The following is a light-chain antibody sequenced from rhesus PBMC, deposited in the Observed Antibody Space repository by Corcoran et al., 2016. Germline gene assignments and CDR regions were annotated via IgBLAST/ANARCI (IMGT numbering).Light chain of an antibody. CDR1: QSVSSY. CDR3: QQYNNWKT. V-gene: IGKV3S9*01. Sequence: EIVMTQSPATLSLSPGERATLSCRASQSVSSYVAWYQPKPEQAPRLLLYGASSRATCIPDRFSGSGSGTDFTLIISSLEPEDVGVYYCQQYNNWKTFGQGTKVEIK. CDR2: GAS. J-gene: IGKJ1*01.